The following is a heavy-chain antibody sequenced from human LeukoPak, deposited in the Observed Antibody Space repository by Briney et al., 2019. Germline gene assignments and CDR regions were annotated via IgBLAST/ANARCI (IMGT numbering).Heavy chain of an antibody. D-gene: IGHD2-21*01. CDR3: ACDSPHDHTVGFDY. CDR2: ISSSSSYI. CDR1: GFTFSSYS. V-gene: IGHV3-21*01. J-gene: IGHJ4*02. Sequence: GGSLRLSCAASGFTFSSYSMNWVRQAPGKGLEWVSSISSSSSYIYYADSVKGRFTISRDNAKNTLHLQMNDLRAEDTAVYYCACDSPHDHTVGFDYWGQGTLVTVSP.